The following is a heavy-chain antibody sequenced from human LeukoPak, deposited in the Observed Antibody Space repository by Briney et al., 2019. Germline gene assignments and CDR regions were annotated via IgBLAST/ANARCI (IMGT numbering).Heavy chain of an antibody. CDR1: GFTFSSYA. Sequence: GSLRLSCAASGFTFSSYAMSWFRQPPGKGLEWSSAISGSGGSTYYADSVKGGFTISRDNSKNTLYLQMNSLRAEDTAVYYCAAGYCSGGSCYGFVDYWGQGTLVTVSS. CDR2: ISGSGGST. CDR3: AAGYCSGGSCYGFVDY. J-gene: IGHJ4*02. D-gene: IGHD2-15*01. V-gene: IGHV3-23*01.